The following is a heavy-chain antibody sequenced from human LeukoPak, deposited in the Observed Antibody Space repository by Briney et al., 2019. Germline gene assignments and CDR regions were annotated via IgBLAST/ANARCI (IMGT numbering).Heavy chain of an antibody. CDR2: INHSGST. D-gene: IGHD1-26*01. J-gene: IGHJ6*03. CDR1: GGSFSGYY. V-gene: IGHV4-34*01. CDR3: ARGLKGLVGATSHYYYYMDV. Sequence: SETLSLTCAVYGGSFSGYYWSWVRQPPGKGLEWIGEINHSGSTNYNPSLKSRLTISVNTSKNQFSLKLSSVTAADTAVFYCARGLKGLVGATSHYYYYMDVWGKGTTVTVSS.